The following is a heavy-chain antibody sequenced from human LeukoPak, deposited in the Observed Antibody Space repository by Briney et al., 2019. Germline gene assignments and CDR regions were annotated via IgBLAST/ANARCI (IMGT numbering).Heavy chain of an antibody. CDR3: ARVGTRRSASNWFDP. Sequence: GASVKVSCKASGGTFSSYAISWVRQAPGQGLEWMGRIIPILGIANYAQKFQGRVTITADKSTSTAYMELSSLRSEDTAVYYCARVGTRRSASNWFDPWGQGTLVTVSS. J-gene: IGHJ5*02. CDR2: IIPILGIA. CDR1: GGTFSSYA. V-gene: IGHV1-69*04.